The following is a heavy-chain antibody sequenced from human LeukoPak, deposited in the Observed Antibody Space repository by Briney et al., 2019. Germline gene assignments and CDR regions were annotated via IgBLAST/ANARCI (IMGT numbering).Heavy chain of an antibody. V-gene: IGHV1-2*02. CDR1: GYTFTGYY. J-gene: IGHJ3*02. CDR2: INPNSGGT. D-gene: IGHD3-16*01. Sequence: VASVKVSCKASGYTFTGYYMHWVRQAPGQGLEWMGWINPNSGGTSYAQKFQGRVTMTRDTSISTAYMELSRLRSDDTAVYYCARQAPYDYVWGIDAFDIWGQGTMVTVSS. CDR3: ARQAPYDYVWGIDAFDI.